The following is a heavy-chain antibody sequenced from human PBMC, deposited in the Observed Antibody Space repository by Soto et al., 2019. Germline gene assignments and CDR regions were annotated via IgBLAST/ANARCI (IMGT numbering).Heavy chain of an antibody. J-gene: IGHJ6*03. V-gene: IGHV3-20*01. CDR2: INWNGGST. D-gene: IGHD2-2*01. Sequence: GGSLRLSCAASGFTFDDYGMSWVRQAPGKGLEWVSGINWNGGSTGYADSVKGRLTISRDNAKNSLYLQMNSLRAEDTALYHCARGGYCSSTSCYEDYYYYYMDVWGKGTTVTVSS. CDR3: ARGGYCSSTSCYEDYYYYYMDV. CDR1: GFTFDDYG.